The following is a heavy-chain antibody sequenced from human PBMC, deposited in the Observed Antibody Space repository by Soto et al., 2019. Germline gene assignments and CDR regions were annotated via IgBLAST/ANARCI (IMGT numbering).Heavy chain of an antibody. D-gene: IGHD4-17*01. J-gene: IGHJ4*02. CDR2: ISSSSSYI. CDR3: ASNGDYGGPFDY. V-gene: IGHV3-21*01. CDR1: GFTFSSYS. Sequence: EVQLVESGGGLVKPGGSLRLSCAASGFTFSSYSMNWVRQAPGKGLEWVSSISSSSSYIYYADSVKGRFTISRDNAKNSLYLQMNSLRAEDTAVYYCASNGDYGGPFDYWGQGTLVTVSS.